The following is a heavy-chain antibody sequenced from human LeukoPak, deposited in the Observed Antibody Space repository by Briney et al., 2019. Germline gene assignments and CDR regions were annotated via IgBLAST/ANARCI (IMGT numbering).Heavy chain of an antibody. CDR1: GGSISGYY. Sequence: SETLSLTCSVSGGSISGYYWSWIRQPPGKGLEWIGIIYSSGSTNYNPSLKSRVTVSVDTSKNQFSLKLSSVTAADTAVYYCASSKSSSTSCLYYWGQGTLVTVSS. J-gene: IGHJ4*02. V-gene: IGHV4-59*01. CDR3: ASSKSSSTSCLYY. CDR2: IYSSGST. D-gene: IGHD2-2*01.